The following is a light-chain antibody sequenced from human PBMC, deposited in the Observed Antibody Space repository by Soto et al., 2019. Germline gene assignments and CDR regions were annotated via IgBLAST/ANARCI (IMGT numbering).Light chain of an antibody. J-gene: IGKJ1*01. V-gene: IGKV1-8*01. CDR2: AAS. Sequence: AIRMTQSPSSLSASTGDRVTITCRASQGISSYLAWYQQKPGKAPKLLIYAASTLQSGVPSRFSGSGSGTDFTLTISCLRSEDFATYYCQQYYSYLQTFGQGTKVEIK. CDR1: QGISSY. CDR3: QQYYSYLQT.